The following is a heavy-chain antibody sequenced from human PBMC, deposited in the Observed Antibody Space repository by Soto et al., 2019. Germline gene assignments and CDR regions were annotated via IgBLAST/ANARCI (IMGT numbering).Heavy chain of an antibody. V-gene: IGHV3-23*01. Sequence: PGGSLRLSCAASGFTFSSYAMSWVRRAPGKGLEWVSAISGSGGSTYYADSVKGRFTISRDNSKNTLYLQMNSLRAEDTAVYSCAKQGLAYYDFWSEAYFDYWGKGTLVTVSS. D-gene: IGHD3-3*01. CDR2: ISGSGGST. J-gene: IGHJ4*02. CDR1: GFTFSSYA. CDR3: AKQGLAYYDFWSEAYFDY.